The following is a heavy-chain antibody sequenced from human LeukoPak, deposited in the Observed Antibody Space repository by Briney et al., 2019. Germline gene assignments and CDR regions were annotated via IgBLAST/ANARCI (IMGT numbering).Heavy chain of an antibody. CDR3: TIIPNVILFTHYFEY. J-gene: IGHJ4*02. V-gene: IGHV1-69*11. CDR1: VGVFTTYA. Sequence: SVKVSCKASVGVFTTYAISWVRQAPGQGLEWMGSIIPFLGTTNYAQKFQGRVTITADEPTRTAYMELTYVRSDDTAVYYCTIIPNVILFTHYFEYWGQGTLVTVSS. CDR2: IIPFLGTT. D-gene: IGHD2-21*01.